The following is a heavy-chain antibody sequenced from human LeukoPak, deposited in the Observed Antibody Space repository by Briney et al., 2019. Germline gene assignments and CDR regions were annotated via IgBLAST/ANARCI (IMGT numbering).Heavy chain of an antibody. D-gene: IGHD5-18*01. V-gene: IGHV3-48*04. J-gene: IGHJ4*02. CDR2: ISSGSSTT. CDR3: ARDSLPRGYSYGYGVY. Sequence: PGGSLRLSCAASGFTFSSYSMNWVRQAPGKGLEWISYISSGSSTTYYTDSVKGRFTISRDNAKNSLYLQMNSLRAEDTAVYYCARDSLPRGYSYGYGVYWGQGTPVTVSS. CDR1: GFTFSSYS.